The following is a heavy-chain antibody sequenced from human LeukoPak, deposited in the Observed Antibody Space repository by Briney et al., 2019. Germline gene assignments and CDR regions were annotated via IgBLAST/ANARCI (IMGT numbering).Heavy chain of an antibody. D-gene: IGHD2-2*01. J-gene: IGHJ4*02. CDR1: GYTLTELS. V-gene: IGHV1-24*01. CDR2: FDPEDGET. Sequence: GASVKVSCKVSGYTLTELSMHWVRQAPGKGLEWMGGFDPEDGETIYAQKFQGRVTMTEDTSTDTAYMELSSLRSEDTAVYYCAIMSLYCSSTSCQSFFDYWGQGTLVTVSS. CDR3: AIMSLYCSSTSCQSFFDY.